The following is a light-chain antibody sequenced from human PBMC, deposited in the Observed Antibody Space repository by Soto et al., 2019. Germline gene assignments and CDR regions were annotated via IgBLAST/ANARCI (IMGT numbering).Light chain of an antibody. Sequence: EIVLTQSPATLSLSPGERATLSCRASQSVSTYLGWYQQKPGQAPRLLIYDASNRATGIPARFSGSGSGTDFTLTISSLEPEDFEVYYCPQRSNCTPLGQGTRLEI. CDR1: QSVSTY. CDR2: DAS. CDR3: PQRSNCTP. V-gene: IGKV3-11*01. J-gene: IGKJ5*01.